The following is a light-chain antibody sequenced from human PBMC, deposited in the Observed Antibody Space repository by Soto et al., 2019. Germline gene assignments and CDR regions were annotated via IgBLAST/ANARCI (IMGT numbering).Light chain of an antibody. CDR1: QSVTSN. CDR2: GAS. CDR3: QQYNNWPLT. J-gene: IGKJ4*01. Sequence: EIVMTQSPVTLSVSPGERATLSCRASQSVTSNLAWYQHKPGQAPRLLIFGASTRATGIPARFSGSGSGTEFTLTISSLQSEDFATYYCQQYNNWPLTFGGGTKVEIK. V-gene: IGKV3-15*01.